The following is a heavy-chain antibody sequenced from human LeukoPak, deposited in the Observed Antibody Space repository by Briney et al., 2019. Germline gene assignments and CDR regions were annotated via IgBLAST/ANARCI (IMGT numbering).Heavy chain of an antibody. CDR2: IYSGGST. D-gene: IGHD6-13*01. J-gene: IGHJ4*02. CDR1: GFTVSSNY. Sequence: GGSLRLSCAASGFTVSSNYMSWVRQAPGKGLEWVSVIYSGGSTYYADSVKGRFTISRDNSKNALYMQMNSLRAEDTAVYYCATDSTGIAAAGMDYWGQGTLVTVSS. V-gene: IGHV3-66*02. CDR3: ATDSTGIAAAGMDY.